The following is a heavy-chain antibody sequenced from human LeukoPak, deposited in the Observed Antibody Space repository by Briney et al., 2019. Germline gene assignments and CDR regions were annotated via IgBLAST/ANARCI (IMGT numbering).Heavy chain of an antibody. Sequence: GGSLRLSCAASGFTFSSHAMSWVRQAPGKGLEWVSAISGSGGSTYYADSVKGRFTISRDNSKNTLYLQMNSLRAEDTAVYYCAKLPSGSSGSPLDYWGQGTLVTVSS. CDR1: GFTFSSHA. D-gene: IGHD6-19*01. J-gene: IGHJ4*02. CDR3: AKLPSGSSGSPLDY. V-gene: IGHV3-23*01. CDR2: ISGSGGST.